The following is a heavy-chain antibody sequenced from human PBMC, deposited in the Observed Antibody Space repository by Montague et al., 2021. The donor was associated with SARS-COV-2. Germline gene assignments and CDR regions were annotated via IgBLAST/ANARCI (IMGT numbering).Heavy chain of an antibody. CDR3: MSRYSLSPSYYGLDV. CDR2: IYGGGIST. Sequence: SLRLSCAASGFTFYNYAMSWVRQAPDKGLEWVAVIYGGGISTYYADSVKGRFTIFRDNSKDTLYLDMNSLRAEDTAVYYCMSRYSLSPSYYGLDVWGQGTTVTVSS. D-gene: IGHD5-18*01. J-gene: IGHJ6*02. CDR1: GFTFYNYA. V-gene: IGHV3-23*03.